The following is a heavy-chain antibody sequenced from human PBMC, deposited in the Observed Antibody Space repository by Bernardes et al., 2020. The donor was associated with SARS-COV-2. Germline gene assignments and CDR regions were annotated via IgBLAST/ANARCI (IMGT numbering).Heavy chain of an antibody. CDR2: IWYDGSNK. V-gene: IGHV3-33*01. D-gene: IGHD6-19*01. Sequence: GGSLRLSCAASGFTFSSYGMHWVRQAPGKGLEWVAVIWYDGSNKYYADSVKGRFTISRDNSKNTLYLQMNSLRAEDTAVYYCARDGISGWYFDLWGRGTLVTVSS. CDR3: ARDGISGWYFDL. J-gene: IGHJ2*01. CDR1: GFTFSSYG.